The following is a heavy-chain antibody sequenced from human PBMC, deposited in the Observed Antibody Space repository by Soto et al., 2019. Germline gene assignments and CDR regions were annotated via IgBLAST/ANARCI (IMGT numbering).Heavy chain of an antibody. CDR2: IYTSGST. D-gene: IGHD6-13*01. J-gene: IGHJ5*02. V-gene: IGHV4-4*07. CDR1: GGSISSYY. Sequence: LSLTCTVSGGSISSYYWSWIRQPAGKGLEWIGRIYTSGSTNYNPSLKSRVTMSVDTSKNQFSLKLSSVTAADTAVYYCARVGVAAAGHNWFDPWGQGTLVTVSS. CDR3: ARVGVAAAGHNWFDP.